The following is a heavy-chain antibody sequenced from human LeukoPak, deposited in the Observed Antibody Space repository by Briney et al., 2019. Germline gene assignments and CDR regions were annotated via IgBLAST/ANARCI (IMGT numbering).Heavy chain of an antibody. V-gene: IGHV3-23*01. Sequence: GGNLTRNSAAYGFTVSSNDLGRHPPAQGQGLMWVIATSGSGGSTYYADSMKGRFTISRDKSKNTLYLQMNSLRAEDTAVYYCAKYLWFGELFSWGQGTLVTVSS. CDR1: GFTVSSND. CDR3: AKYLWFGELFS. D-gene: IGHD3-10*01. J-gene: IGHJ4*02. CDR2: TSGSGGST.